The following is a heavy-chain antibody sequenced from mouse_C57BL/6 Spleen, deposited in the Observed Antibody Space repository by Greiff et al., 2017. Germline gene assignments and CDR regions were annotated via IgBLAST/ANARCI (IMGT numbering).Heavy chain of an antibody. J-gene: IGHJ2*01. CDR1: GFTFSDAW. V-gene: IGHV6-6*01. D-gene: IGHD1-1*01. Sequence: EVMLVESGGGLVRPGGSMKLSCAASGFTFSDAWMDWVRQSPEQGLAWVAEIRNKANNHATYYAEPVQGRITSSTDNSKSIVYLQVNSLRAEDTGMYYCARQYYGSSSHVDYWGQGTTLTVSS. CDR2: IRNKANNHAT. CDR3: ARQYYGSSSHVDY.